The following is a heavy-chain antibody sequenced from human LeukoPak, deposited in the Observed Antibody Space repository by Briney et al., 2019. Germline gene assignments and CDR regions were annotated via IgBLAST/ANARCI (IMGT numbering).Heavy chain of an antibody. D-gene: IGHD2-15*01. Sequence: PSETLSLTCTVSGGSISSYYWSWIRQPPGKGLEWIGYIYYSGSTNYNPSLKSRVTISVDTSKNQFSLKLSSVTAADTAVYYCARGRCSGGSCYRGYYYGMDVWGQGTTVTVSS. V-gene: IGHV4-59*01. J-gene: IGHJ6*02. CDR3: ARGRCSGGSCYRGYYYGMDV. CDR2: IYYSGST. CDR1: GGSISSYY.